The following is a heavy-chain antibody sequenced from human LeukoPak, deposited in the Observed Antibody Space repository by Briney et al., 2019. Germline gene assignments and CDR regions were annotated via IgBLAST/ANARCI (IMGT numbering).Heavy chain of an antibody. CDR3: VRAFIRRSVAGPFDY. V-gene: IGHV3-66*01. J-gene: IGHJ4*02. D-gene: IGHD6-19*01. Sequence: PGGSLRLSCAASGFTVSSNYMSWVRQAPGKGLEWVSVIYSGGSTYYADSVKGRFTISRDNSKNTLYLQMNSLRAEDTAVYYCVRAFIRRSVAGPFDYWGQGTLVTVSS. CDR2: IYSGGST. CDR1: GFTVSSNY.